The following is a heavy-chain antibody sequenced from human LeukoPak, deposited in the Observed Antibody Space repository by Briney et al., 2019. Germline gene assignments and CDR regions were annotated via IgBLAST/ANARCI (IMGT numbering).Heavy chain of an antibody. CDR1: GGTFSSYA. V-gene: IGHV1-69*05. D-gene: IGHD3-22*01. J-gene: IGHJ4*02. CDR3: ARDVGYYYDSSGYYYGY. CDR2: IIPIFGTA. Sequence: ASVKVSCKASGGTFSSYAISWVRQAPGQGLEWMGGIIPIFGTANYAQKFQGRVTITTDESTSTAYMALSSLRSEDTAVYSCARDVGYYYDSSGYYYGYWGQGTLVTVSS.